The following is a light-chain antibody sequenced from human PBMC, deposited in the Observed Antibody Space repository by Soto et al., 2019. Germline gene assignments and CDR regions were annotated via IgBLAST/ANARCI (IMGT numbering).Light chain of an antibody. CDR2: GAS. J-gene: IGKJ2*01. Sequence: EIVLTQSPGTLSLSPGERATLSCRASQSVSSSYLAWYQQKPCQAPRLLIYGASSRATGIPDRFSGSGSGTDYTLTISRLEPADFAVYYCQQYGSSPRYTFGQGTKLEIK. CDR3: QQYGSSPRYT. V-gene: IGKV3-20*01. CDR1: QSVSSSY.